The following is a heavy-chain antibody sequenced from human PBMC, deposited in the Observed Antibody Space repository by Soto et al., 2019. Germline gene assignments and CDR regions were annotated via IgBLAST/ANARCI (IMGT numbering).Heavy chain of an antibody. CDR3: ARDRGPPGWFDP. V-gene: IGHV1-69*13. CDR2: IIPIFGTA. D-gene: IGHD1-26*01. CDR1: GGTFSSYA. J-gene: IGHJ5*02. Sequence: SVKVSCKASGGTFSSYAISWVRQAPGQGLEWMGGIIPIFGTANYAQKFQGRVTITADESTSTAYMELSSLRSEDTAVYYCARDRGPPGWFDPWGQGTLVTVSS.